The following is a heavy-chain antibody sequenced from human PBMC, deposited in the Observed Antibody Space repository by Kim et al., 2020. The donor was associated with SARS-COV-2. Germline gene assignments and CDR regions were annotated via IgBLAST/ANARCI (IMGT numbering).Heavy chain of an antibody. CDR2: IYYSGST. CDR1: GGSISSSSYY. J-gene: IGHJ5*02. Sequence: SETLSLTCTVSGGSISSSSYYWGWIRQPPGKGLEWIGSIYYSGSTYYNPSLKSRVTISVDTSKNQFSLKLSSVTAADTAVYYCARVVNWFDPWGQGTLVTVSS. CDR3: ARVVNWFDP. V-gene: IGHV4-39*07.